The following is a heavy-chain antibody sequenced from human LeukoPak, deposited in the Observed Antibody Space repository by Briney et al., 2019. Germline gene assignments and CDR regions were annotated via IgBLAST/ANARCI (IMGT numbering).Heavy chain of an antibody. CDR2: ISSSGSTI. CDR1: GFTFSDYY. V-gene: IGHV3-11*04. D-gene: IGHD3-22*01. J-gene: IGHJ3*02. Sequence: SGGSLRLSCAASGFTFSDYYMSWIRQAPGKGLEWVSYISSSGSTIYYADSVKGRFTISRDNAKNSLYLQTNSLRAEDTAVYYCARAAGLGIVVVKHAFDIWGQGTMVTVSS. CDR3: ARAAGLGIVVVKHAFDI.